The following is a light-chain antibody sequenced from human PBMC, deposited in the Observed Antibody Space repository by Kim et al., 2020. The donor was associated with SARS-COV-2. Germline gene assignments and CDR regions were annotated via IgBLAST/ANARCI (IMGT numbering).Light chain of an antibody. J-gene: IGLJ2*01. Sequence: QSITITCTGTSSDVGAYKYVSWYQQHPDKAPKLMIYDVAIRPSGVSSRFSGSKSGNTASLTISGLQAEDEAHYYCSSYTTTDIVLFGGGTQLTVL. CDR3: SSYTTTDIVL. CDR1: SSDVGAYKY. CDR2: DVA. V-gene: IGLV2-14*03.